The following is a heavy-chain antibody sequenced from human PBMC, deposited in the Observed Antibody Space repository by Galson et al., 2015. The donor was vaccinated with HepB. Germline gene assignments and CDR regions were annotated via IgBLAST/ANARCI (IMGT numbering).Heavy chain of an antibody. CDR2: INAGNGNT. V-gene: IGHV1-3*01. D-gene: IGHD1-7*01. CDR1: GYTFTSYA. Sequence: SCKASGYTFTSYAMHWVRQAPGQRLEWMGWINAGNGNTKYSQKFQGRVTITRDTSASTAYMELSSLRSEDTAVYYCAREVELRAQHYYYYMDVWGKGTTVTVSS. J-gene: IGHJ6*03. CDR3: AREVELRAQHYYYYMDV.